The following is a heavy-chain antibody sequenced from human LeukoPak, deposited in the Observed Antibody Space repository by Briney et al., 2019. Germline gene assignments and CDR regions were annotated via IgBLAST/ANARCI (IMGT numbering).Heavy chain of an antibody. CDR1: GGSISSSSYY. V-gene: IGHV4-61*02. D-gene: IGHD4-17*01. J-gene: IGHJ4*02. Sequence: SETLSLTCTVSGGSISSSSYYWSWIRQPAGKGLEWIGRIYTSGSTNYNPSLKSRVTMSVDTSKNQFSLKLSSVTAADTAVYYCARGGYGDLDYWGQGTLVTVSS. CDR3: ARGGYGDLDY. CDR2: IYTSGST.